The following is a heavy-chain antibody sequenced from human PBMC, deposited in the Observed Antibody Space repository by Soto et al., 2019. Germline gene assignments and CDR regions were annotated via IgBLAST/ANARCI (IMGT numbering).Heavy chain of an antibody. Sequence: SETLSLTCTVSGGSISSYYWSWIRQPPGKGLEWIGYIYYSGSTNYNPSLKSRVTISVDTSKNQFSLKLSSVTAADTAVYYCARGSAMDSYYFDYWGQGTLVTVSS. CDR2: IYYSGST. CDR3: ARGSAMDSYYFDY. J-gene: IGHJ4*02. V-gene: IGHV4-59*01. CDR1: GGSISSYY. D-gene: IGHD2-2*01.